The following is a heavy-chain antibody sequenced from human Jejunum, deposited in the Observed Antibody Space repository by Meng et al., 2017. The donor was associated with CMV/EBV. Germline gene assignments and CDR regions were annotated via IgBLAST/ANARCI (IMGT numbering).Heavy chain of an antibody. D-gene: IGHD2/OR15-2a*01. V-gene: IGHV3-74*01. J-gene: IGHJ4*02. CDR2: INFGGSNT. CDR3: AKESMARNYFDY. Sequence: SGFTFSGHWMHWVRQLPGKGLEWVSGINFGGSNTFYADSVKGRFTISRDNANNMLYLQMNSLRADDTAVYYCAKESMARNYFDYWGQGTLVTVSS. CDR1: GFTFSGHW.